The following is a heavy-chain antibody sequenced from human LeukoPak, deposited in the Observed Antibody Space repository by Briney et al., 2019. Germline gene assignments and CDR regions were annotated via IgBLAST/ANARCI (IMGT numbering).Heavy chain of an antibody. CDR1: GYRFSSYW. J-gene: IGHJ4*02. CDR2: IYHGDSDT. D-gene: IGHD3-10*01. V-gene: IGHV5-51*01. CDR3: ARRDGSGSPHFDY. Sequence: GESLKISCKGSGYRFSSYWIGWVRQMPGKGLEWMGIIYHGDSDTRYSPSFQGLVTISADQSISTAYLQWSSLKASDTAMYCCARRDGSGSPHFDYWGQGTLVTVSS.